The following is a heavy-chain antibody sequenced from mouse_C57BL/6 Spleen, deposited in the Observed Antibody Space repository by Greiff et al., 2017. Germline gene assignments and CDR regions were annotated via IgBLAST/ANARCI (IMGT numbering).Heavy chain of an antibody. V-gene: IGHV1-82*01. D-gene: IGHD2-3*01. CDR2: IYPGDGDT. Sequence: QVQLQQSGPELVKPGASVKISCKASGYAFSSSWMNWVKQRPGKGLEWIGRIYPGDGDTNYNGKFKGKATLTADKSSSTAYMQLSSLTSEDSAVYFCARSDDGYYVPFDYWGQGTTLTVSS. CDR1: GYAFSSSW. CDR3: ARSDDGYYVPFDY. J-gene: IGHJ2*01.